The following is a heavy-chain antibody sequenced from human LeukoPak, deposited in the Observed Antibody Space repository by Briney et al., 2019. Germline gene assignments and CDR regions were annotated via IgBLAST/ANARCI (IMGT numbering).Heavy chain of an antibody. J-gene: IGHJ4*02. V-gene: IGHV4-61*02. CDR1: GGSISSGSYY. Sequence: PSETLSLTCTVSGGSISSGSYYWSWVRQPAGKGLEWIGRIYTSGSTNYNPSLKSRVTISVDTSKNQFSLKLSSVTAADTAVYYCARYSPATAIRAFDYWGQGTLVTVSS. CDR2: IYTSGST. D-gene: IGHD2-2*02. CDR3: ARYSPATAIRAFDY.